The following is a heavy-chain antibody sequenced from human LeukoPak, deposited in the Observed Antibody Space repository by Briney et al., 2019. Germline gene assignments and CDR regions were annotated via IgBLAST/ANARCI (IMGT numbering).Heavy chain of an antibody. J-gene: IGHJ6*02. CDR2: ISAYNGNT. Sequence: ASVKVSCKASGYTFTSYGISWVRQAPGQGLEWMGWISAYNGNTNYAQKLQGRVTMTTDTSTSTAYMELRSLRSDDTAVYYCARDQVTMVRGVIKWLNDWNHYYYGMDVWGQGTTVTVSS. V-gene: IGHV1-18*01. CDR3: ARDQVTMVRGVIKWLNDWNHYYYGMDV. D-gene: IGHD3-10*01. CDR1: GYTFTSYG.